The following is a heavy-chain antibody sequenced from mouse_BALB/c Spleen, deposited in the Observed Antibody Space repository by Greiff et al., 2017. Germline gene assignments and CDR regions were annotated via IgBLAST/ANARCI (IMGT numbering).Heavy chain of an antibody. V-gene: IGHV5-6-3*01. Sequence: EVKLEESGGGLVQPGGSLKLSCAASGFTFSSYGMSWVRQTPDKRLELVATINSNGGSTYYPDSVKGRFTISRDNAKNTLYLQMSSLKSEDTAMYYCARGLGDYWGQGTSVTVSS. J-gene: IGHJ4*01. CDR3: ARGLGDY. CDR1: GFTFSSYG. CDR2: INSNGGST.